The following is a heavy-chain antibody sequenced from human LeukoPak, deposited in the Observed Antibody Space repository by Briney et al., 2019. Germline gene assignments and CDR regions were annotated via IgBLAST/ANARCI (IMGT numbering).Heavy chain of an antibody. Sequence: SQTLSLTCTVSGVSISGGSYDWSWSRQPAGKGLEWVVRIYTSGSTNYNPSLKSRVTISVDTSKNQFSLKLSSVTAADTAVYYCARETTMIVVVITDAFDIWSQGTMVTVSS. D-gene: IGHD3-22*01. CDR2: IYTSGST. CDR3: ARETTMIVVVITDAFDI. V-gene: IGHV4-61*02. J-gene: IGHJ3*02. CDR1: GVSISGGSYD.